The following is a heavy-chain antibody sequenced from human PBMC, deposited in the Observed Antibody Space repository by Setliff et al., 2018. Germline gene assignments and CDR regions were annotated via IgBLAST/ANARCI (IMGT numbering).Heavy chain of an antibody. D-gene: IGHD3-9*01. J-gene: IGHJ4*02. CDR2: IYTSWST. Sequence: ISTYYWSWIRQPAGKGLEWLGQIYTSWSTNYNPSLKGRATLSIDASKKQFSLKLNSVTAADTAVYYCARAPRYFDPTGSYFDYWGQGTLVTAPQ. CDR3: ARAPRYFDPTGSYFDY. V-gene: IGHV4-4*07. CDR1: ISTYY.